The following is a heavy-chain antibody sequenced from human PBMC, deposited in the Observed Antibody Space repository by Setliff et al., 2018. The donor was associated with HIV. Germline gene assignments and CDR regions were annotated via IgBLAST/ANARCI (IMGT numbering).Heavy chain of an antibody. CDR1: GYTFSTNA. Sequence: ASVKVSCKAFGYTFSTNAIHWVRQAPGQRLEWMGYINAGDDNTRYSEKFQGRVTITRDTSANTAYMELSSLRSEDTAVYYCAKPLTQWGVSPYHYAVDVWGQGTTVTVSS. J-gene: IGHJ6*02. D-gene: IGHD1-26*01. V-gene: IGHV1-3*01. CDR3: AKPLTQWGVSPYHYAVDV. CDR2: INAGDDNT.